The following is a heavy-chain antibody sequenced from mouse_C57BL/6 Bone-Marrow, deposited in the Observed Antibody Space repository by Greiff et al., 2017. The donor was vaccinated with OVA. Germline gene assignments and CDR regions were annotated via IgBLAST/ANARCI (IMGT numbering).Heavy chain of an antibody. CDR3: FHYYGSRPHY. Sequence: VQLVESGPELVKPGASVKISCKASGYAFSSSWMNWVKQRPGKGLEWIGRIYPGDGDTNYNGKFKGKATLTADKSSSTAYMQLSSLTSEDSAVYFCFHYYGSRPHYWGQGTTLTVSS. J-gene: IGHJ2*01. CDR2: IYPGDGDT. CDR1: GYAFSSSW. D-gene: IGHD1-1*01. V-gene: IGHV1-82*01.